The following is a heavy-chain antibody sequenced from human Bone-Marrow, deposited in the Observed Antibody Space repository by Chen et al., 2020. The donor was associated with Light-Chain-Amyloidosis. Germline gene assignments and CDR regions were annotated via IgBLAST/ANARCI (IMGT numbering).Heavy chain of an antibody. V-gene: IGHV3-23*01. J-gene: IGHJ4*02. CDR2: FSGGLSTT. CDR1: GFTFNNYA. Sequence: EVQLLESGGDLVQPGGSLRLSCAASGFTFNNYAMSWVRQAPGKGLGFVSTFSGGLSTTSYADSVKGRFTVSRDNSNNTLYLQMSSLRAEDTAIYYCARGSAATCSGARCYYFDYWGQGTLVTVSS. D-gene: IGHD2-15*01. CDR3: ARGSAATCSGARCYYFDY.